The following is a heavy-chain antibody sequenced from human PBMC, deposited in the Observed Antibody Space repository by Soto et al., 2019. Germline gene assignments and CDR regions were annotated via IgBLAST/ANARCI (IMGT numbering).Heavy chain of an antibody. CDR3: ARGVGLYGMDV. CDR2: INAGNGNT. CDR1: GYTFTSYA. D-gene: IGHD2-15*01. J-gene: IGHJ6*02. V-gene: IGHV1-3*05. Sequence: QVQLVQSGAEEKKPGASVKVSCKASGYTFTSYAMHWVRQAPGQRLEWMGWINAGNGNTKYSQKFQGRVTITRDTSASTAYMALSSLRSEDTAVYYGARGVGLYGMDVWGQGTTVTVSS.